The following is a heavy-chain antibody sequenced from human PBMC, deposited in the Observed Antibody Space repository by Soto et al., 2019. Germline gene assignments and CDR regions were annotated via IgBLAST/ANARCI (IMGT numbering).Heavy chain of an antibody. CDR1: GGSISSGGYS. D-gene: IGHD3-22*01. CDR2: IYHSGST. CDR3: ARSCYYDSIWFDP. Sequence: QLQLQESGSGLVKPSQTLSLTCAVSGGSISSGGYSWSWIRQPPGKGLEWIGYIYHSGSTYYNPSLKSRVTISVDRSKNQFSLQLSSVTAADTAVYYCARSCYYDSIWFDPWGQGTLVTVSS. J-gene: IGHJ5*02. V-gene: IGHV4-30-2*01.